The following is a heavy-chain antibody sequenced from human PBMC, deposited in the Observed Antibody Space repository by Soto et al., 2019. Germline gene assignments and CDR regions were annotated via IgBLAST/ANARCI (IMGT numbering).Heavy chain of an antibody. Sequence: PGGSLRLSCAASGFTFSSYSMNWVRQAPGKGLEWVSSISSSSSYIYYADSVKGRFTISRDNAKNSLYLQMNSLRAEDTAVYYCARAASTTTTFYGMDVWGQGTTVTVSS. V-gene: IGHV3-21*01. CDR1: GFTFSSYS. CDR2: ISSSSSYI. D-gene: IGHD2-2*01. J-gene: IGHJ6*02. CDR3: ARAASTTTTFYGMDV.